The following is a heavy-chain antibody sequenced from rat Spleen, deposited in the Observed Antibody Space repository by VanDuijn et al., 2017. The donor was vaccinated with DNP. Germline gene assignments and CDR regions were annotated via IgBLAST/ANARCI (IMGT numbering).Heavy chain of an antibody. CDR1: GHSITSSYR. V-gene: IGHV3-3*01. Sequence: EVQLQESGPGLVKPSQSLSLTCSVTGHSITSSYRWNWIRKFPGNKLEWLGYINNAGSTNYKPSLKSRISITRDTSKNQFFLQVNSVTTEDTATYYCARWNYGYWYFDFWGPGTMVTVSS. J-gene: IGHJ1*01. D-gene: IGHD1-3*01. CDR3: ARWNYGYWYFDF. CDR2: INNAGST.